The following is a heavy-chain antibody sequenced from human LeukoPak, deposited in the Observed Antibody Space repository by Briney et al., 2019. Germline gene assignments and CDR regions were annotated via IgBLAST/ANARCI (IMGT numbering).Heavy chain of an antibody. CDR1: GYTFTNYY. J-gene: IGHJ4*02. D-gene: IGHD6-19*01. Sequence: ASVKVSCKASGYTFTNYYMHWVRQAPGQGLEWMGIINPSGGGTSYAQKLQGRVTMTTDTSTSTAYMELRSLRSDDTAVYYCARAYSSGWYYYFDYWGQGTLVTVSS. CDR2: INPSGGGT. V-gene: IGHV1-46*01. CDR3: ARAYSSGWYYYFDY.